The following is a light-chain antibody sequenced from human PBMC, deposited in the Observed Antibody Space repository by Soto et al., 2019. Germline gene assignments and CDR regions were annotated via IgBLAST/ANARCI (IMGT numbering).Light chain of an antibody. CDR2: GAS. J-gene: IGKJ1*01. V-gene: IGKV3-20*01. CDR1: QSVSSSN. Sequence: EIVLTQSPGTLSLSPGERVTLSCRASQSVSSSNLAWYQQKPGQAPMLLIYGASSRATGIPDRFSGRGSGTDFTLTISRLEPEDFAVYYCHQYGSSQTFGQGTKVEIK. CDR3: HQYGSSQT.